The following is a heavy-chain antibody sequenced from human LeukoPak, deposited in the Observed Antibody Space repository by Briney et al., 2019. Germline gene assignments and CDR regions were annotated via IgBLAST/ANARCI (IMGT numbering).Heavy chain of an antibody. CDR2: ISSSSSYI. V-gene: IGHV3-21*01. CDR3: ARFGMDAAIDY. D-gene: IGHD2-15*01. J-gene: IGHJ4*02. CDR1: GFTFSSYS. Sequence: PGGSLRLSCAASGFTFSSYSMNWVRQAPGKGLEWVSSISSSSSYIYYADSVKGRFTISRDNAKSSLFLQMDSLRAEDTAVYYCARFGMDAAIDYWGQGTLVTVSS.